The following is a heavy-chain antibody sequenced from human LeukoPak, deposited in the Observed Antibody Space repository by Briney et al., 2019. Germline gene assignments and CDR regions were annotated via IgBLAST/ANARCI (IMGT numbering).Heavy chain of an antibody. V-gene: IGHV4-59*11. CDR1: GGSISSHY. CDR2: IYYSGST. CDR3: ARAFYDFWSGYSPEGYYYMDV. D-gene: IGHD3-3*01. J-gene: IGHJ6*03. Sequence: SETLSLTCTVSGGSISSHYWSWIRQPPGKGLEWIGYIYYSGSTNYNPSLQSRVTISVDTSKNQFSLRLSSVTAADTAVYYCARAFYDFWSGYSPEGYYYMDVWGKGTTVTVS.